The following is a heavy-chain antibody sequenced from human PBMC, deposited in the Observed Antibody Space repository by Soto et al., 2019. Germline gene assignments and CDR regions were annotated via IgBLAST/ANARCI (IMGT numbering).Heavy chain of an antibody. CDR2: IYYSGNT. V-gene: IGHV4-31*03. CDR3: ARARYVSQYYIDN. D-gene: IGHD2-15*01. CDR1: GGSITTGCYY. Sequence: QVQLQESGPGLVKPSQTLSLTCSVSGGSITTGCYYWNWIRQHPGKGLEWIGYIYYSGNTYYTPSLKSRVTLPLDTSKNHFSLSLSSVTAADTAVYYCARARYVSQYYIDNWGQGTLVTVSS. J-gene: IGHJ4*02.